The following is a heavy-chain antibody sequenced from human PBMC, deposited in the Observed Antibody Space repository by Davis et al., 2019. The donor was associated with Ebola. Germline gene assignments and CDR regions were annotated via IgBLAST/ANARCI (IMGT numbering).Heavy chain of an antibody. J-gene: IGHJ4*02. D-gene: IGHD3-16*01. CDR1: GDSITGYY. V-gene: IGHV4-59*01. CDR2: IYHSGIA. CDR3: ARVGAATGGELDY. Sequence: MPSETLSLTCTVSGDSITGYYWSWIRQPPGKGLEWIRYIYHSGIARYHPSLKSRATIALDTSKNQFFLRVNSMTAADTAVYYVARVGAATGGELDYWGQGALVTVSS.